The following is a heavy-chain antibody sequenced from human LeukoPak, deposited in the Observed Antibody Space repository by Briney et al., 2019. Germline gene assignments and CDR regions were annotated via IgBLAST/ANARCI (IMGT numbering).Heavy chain of an antibody. V-gene: IGHV4-59*01. CDR2: IHYSGST. J-gene: IGHJ6*02. CDR1: GGSISSYY. D-gene: IGHD3-16*01. CDR3: AREGRGKGPYGMDV. Sequence: KPSETLSLTCTVSGGSISSYYWSWIRQPPGKGLEWIGYIHYSGSTNYNPSLKSRVTISVDTSKNQFSLNLTSVSAADTAVYYCAREGRGKGPYGMDVWGQGTTVTVSS.